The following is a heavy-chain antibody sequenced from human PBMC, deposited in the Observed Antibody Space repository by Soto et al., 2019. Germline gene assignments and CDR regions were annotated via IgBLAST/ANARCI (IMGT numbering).Heavy chain of an antibody. CDR2: IHGSGETT. CDR3: ARRSSGSYYAAFDV. Sequence: EEQLLESGGGLVQPGGSLRLSCAASGFTFSTYPMTWVRQAPGKGLEWVSSIHGSGETTYYAESVKGRFIISRDNSKNTLFLQMYSLGVDDTAVYFCARRSSGSYYAAFDVWGQGTMVTVSS. D-gene: IGHD1-26*01. J-gene: IGHJ3*01. V-gene: IGHV3-23*01. CDR1: GFTFSTYP.